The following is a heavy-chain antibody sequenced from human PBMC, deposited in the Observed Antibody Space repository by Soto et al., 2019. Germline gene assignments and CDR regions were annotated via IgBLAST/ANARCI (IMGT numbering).Heavy chain of an antibody. V-gene: IGHV1-69*01. J-gene: IGHJ4*02. CDR1: GGTFSSYA. Sequence: QVQLVQSGAEVKKPGSSVKVSCKASGGTFSSYAISWVRQAPGQGLEWMGGIIPIFGTANYAQKFQGRVTITADESTSRAYMELSSLRSEDTAVYYCARDKGSSSYYYVYSFDYWGQGTLVTVSS. CDR2: IIPIFGTA. D-gene: IGHD3-22*01. CDR3: ARDKGSSSYYYVYSFDY.